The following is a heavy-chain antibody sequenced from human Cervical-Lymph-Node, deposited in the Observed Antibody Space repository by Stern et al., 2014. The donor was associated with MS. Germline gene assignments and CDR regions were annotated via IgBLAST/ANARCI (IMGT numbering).Heavy chain of an antibody. V-gene: IGHV2-5*02. CDR2: IYWDDNK. Sequence: ESGPTLVKPTQTLTLTCTFSGFSLSTSGVGVGWIRQPPGKALEWLALIYWDDNKRYSPSLKSRLTITKDTSKNQVVLTMTNMDPVDTATYYCAHGTLDHYYYGMDVWGQGTTVTVSS. CDR3: AHGTLDHYYYGMDV. D-gene: IGHD3-3*02. J-gene: IGHJ6*02. CDR1: GFSLSTSGVG.